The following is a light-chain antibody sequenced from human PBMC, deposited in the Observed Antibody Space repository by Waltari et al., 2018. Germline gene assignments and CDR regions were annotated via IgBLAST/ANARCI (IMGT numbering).Light chain of an antibody. V-gene: IGKV1-39*01. CDR3: QQRYSTPLT. CDR1: QSISSY. J-gene: IGKJ4*01. CDR2: AAS. Sequence: DIQMTQSPSSLSASVGDRVTITCRASQSISSYLNWYQQKPGTAPKLLFYAASSLQSGVPSRCSGSGSETDFTLTISSLQPEDFATYCCQQRYSTPLTFGGGPKVEIK.